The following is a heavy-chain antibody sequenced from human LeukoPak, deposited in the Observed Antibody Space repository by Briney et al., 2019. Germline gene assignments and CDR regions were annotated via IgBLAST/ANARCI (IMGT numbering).Heavy chain of an antibody. CDR3: VRVSSSRGKLDAFDI. D-gene: IGHD6-6*01. V-gene: IGHV1-18*01. Sequence: ASVRVSCKASGYTLISYGISWVRQAPGQGLVCMGWTNTYNGNTNYAQDLQDRVTMTIDTSTSTAYMELRSLRPDDTALYYCVRVSSSRGKLDAFDIWGQGTMVTVSS. CDR2: TNTYNGNT. J-gene: IGHJ3*02. CDR1: GYTLISYG.